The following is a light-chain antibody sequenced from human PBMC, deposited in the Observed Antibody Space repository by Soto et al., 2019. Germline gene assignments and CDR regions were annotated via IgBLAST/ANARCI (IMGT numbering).Light chain of an antibody. CDR2: GAS. CDR3: QQYGSSPLFT. V-gene: IGKV3-20*01. J-gene: IGKJ3*01. CDR1: QSVSSSY. Sequence: EIVLTQSPGTLSLSPGEGATLSCRASQSVSSSYLAWYEQKPGQAPRLLIYGASSRATGIPHRFSGSGSGTDFNLTISRLEPEDCAVYYCQQYGSSPLFTFGPGTKVDIK.